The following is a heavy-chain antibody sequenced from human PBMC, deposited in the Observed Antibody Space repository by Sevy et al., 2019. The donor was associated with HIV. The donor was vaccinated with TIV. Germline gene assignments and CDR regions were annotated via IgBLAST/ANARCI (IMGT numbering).Heavy chain of an antibody. CDR1: GGSISSSNW. J-gene: IGHJ6*02. CDR2: IYHSGST. CDR3: ASLSGGYDILTGYPCLDV. D-gene: IGHD3-9*01. V-gene: IGHV4-4*02. Sequence: SETLSLTCAVSGGSISSSNWWSWVRQPPGKGLEWIGEIYHSGSTNYNPSLKSRVTISVDKSKNQFSLKLSSVTAADTAVYYCASLSGGYDILTGYPCLDVWGQGTTVTVSS.